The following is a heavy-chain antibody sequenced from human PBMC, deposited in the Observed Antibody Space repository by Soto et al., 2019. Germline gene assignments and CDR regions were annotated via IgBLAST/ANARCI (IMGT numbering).Heavy chain of an antibody. CDR2: INPNSGGT. CDR3: ATDRTGYYYYGMDV. CDR1: GYTFTGYY. V-gene: IGHV1-2*02. D-gene: IGHD3-10*01. J-gene: IGHJ6*02. Sequence: ASVKVSCKASGYTFTGYYMHWVRQAPGQGLEWMGWINPNSGGTNYAQKFQGRVTMTEDTSTDTAYMELSSLRSEDTAVYYCATDRTGYYYYGMDVWGQGTTVTVSS.